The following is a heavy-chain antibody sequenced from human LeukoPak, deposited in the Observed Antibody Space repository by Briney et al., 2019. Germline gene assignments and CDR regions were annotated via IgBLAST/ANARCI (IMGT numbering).Heavy chain of an antibody. CDR1: GGSISSYY. CDR3: AREGVTWIQLWKGGAFDI. Sequence: SETLSLTCTVSGGSISSYYWSWIRQPPGKGLEWIEYIYYSGSTNYNPSLKSRVTISVDTSKNQFSLKLSSVTAADTAVYYCAREGVTWIQLWKGGAFDIWGQGTMVTVSS. J-gene: IGHJ3*02. D-gene: IGHD5-18*01. CDR2: IYYSGST. V-gene: IGHV4-59*01.